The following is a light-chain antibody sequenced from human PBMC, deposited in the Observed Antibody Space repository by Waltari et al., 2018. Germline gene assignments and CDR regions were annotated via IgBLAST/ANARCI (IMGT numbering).Light chain of an antibody. J-gene: IGLJ1*01. Sequence: QSVLTQPPSVSGAPGQRVTIACTGSSSNIGEGYGVQWHHHLPGTAPKLLIYDNTNRPSGVPDRFSGSKSGTSASLAISGLQTEDEGNYYCQSYDSSLRGFFVFGTGTKVTVL. CDR3: QSYDSSLRGFFV. CDR2: DNT. CDR1: SSNIGEGYG. V-gene: IGLV1-40*01.